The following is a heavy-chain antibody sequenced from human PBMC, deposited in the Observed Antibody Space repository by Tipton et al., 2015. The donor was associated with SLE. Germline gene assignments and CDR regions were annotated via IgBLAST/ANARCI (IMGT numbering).Heavy chain of an antibody. CDR2: INTDGSTT. CDR3: ASGPDDFSFDY. CDR1: GFTFSSYW. J-gene: IGHJ4*02. D-gene: IGHD2-21*02. V-gene: IGHV3-74*01. Sequence: AASGFTFSSYWMHWVRQAPGKGLVWVSRINTDGSTTSYADSVKGRFTISRDNAKNTLYLEMNSLRAEDTAVYYCASGPDDFSFDYWGQGTLVTVSS.